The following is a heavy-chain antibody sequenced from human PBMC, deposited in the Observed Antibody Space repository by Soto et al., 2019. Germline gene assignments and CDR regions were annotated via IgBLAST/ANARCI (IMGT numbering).Heavy chain of an antibody. J-gene: IGHJ6*02. V-gene: IGHV1-8*01. Sequence: QVQQVQSGAEVKKPGASVKVSCKASGCTFTSYDINWVRQATGQGLEWMGWMNPNSGNTGYAQKFQGRVTMTRNASISTAYMELSSLRSEDTAVYYCARRGYSSSWYYYYYYGMDVWGQGTTVTVSS. CDR3: ARRGYSSSWYYYYYYGMDV. CDR1: GCTFTSYD. D-gene: IGHD6-13*01. CDR2: MNPNSGNT.